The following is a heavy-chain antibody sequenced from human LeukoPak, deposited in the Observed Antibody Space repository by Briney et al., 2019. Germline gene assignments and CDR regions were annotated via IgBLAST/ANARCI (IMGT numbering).Heavy chain of an antibody. CDR2: INSDESST. CDR3: ARESLAAAATFDY. V-gene: IGHV3-74*01. Sequence: PGGSLRLSCAASGFTFSSYWMHWVRQAPGKGLVWVSRINSDESSTTYADSVKGRFIISRDNAKNTLYLQMNSLRAEDTAVYYCARESLAAAATFDYWGQGTLVTVSS. CDR1: GFTFSSYW. D-gene: IGHD6-13*01. J-gene: IGHJ4*02.